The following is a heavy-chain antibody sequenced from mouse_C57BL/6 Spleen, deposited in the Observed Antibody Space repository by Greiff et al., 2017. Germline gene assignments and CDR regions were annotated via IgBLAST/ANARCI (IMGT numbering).Heavy chain of an antibody. V-gene: IGHV1-53*01. CDR2: IYPSNGRS. CDR3: TGGPYYFDD. J-gene: IGHJ2*01. CDR1: GYTFTSYW. Sequence: QVQLQQPGTELVKPGASVKLSCKASGYTFTSYWMHWVKQRPGQGLEWIGNIYPSNGRSNYNEKFKSKATLTVDKSSITAYMQLSSLTSEDSAVYSCTGGPYYFDDWGQGTTLTVSS.